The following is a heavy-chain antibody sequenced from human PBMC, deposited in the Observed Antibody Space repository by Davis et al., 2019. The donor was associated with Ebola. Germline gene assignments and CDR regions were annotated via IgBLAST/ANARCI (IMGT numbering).Heavy chain of an antibody. CDR2: INPSGGST. CDR3: ARETNSGWFHYGMDV. J-gene: IGHJ6*02. Sequence: ASVKVSCKASGYTFTSYYMHWVRQAPGQGLEWMGIINPSGGSTGYAQKFQGRVTMTRNTSISTAYMELSSLRSEDTAVYYCARETNSGWFHYGMDVWGQGTTVTVSS. V-gene: IGHV1-46*01. D-gene: IGHD6-19*01. CDR1: GYTFTSYY.